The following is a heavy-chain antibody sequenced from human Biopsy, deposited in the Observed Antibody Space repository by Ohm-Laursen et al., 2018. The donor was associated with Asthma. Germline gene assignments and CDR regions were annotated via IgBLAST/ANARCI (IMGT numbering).Heavy chain of an antibody. CDR2: INSVFGTT. CDR3: ARKAGSCISRTCYSLDF. D-gene: IGHD2-2*01. V-gene: IGHV1-69*13. CDR1: GGTFNTYV. J-gene: IGHJ4*02. Sequence: ASVKVSCTSLGGTFNTYVIGWVRQAPGQRLEWMGGINSVFGTTTYPQKFQDRVTITADDSTSTVYMELSSLRSEDTAVYYCARKAGSCISRTCYSLDFWGQGTLVTVSS.